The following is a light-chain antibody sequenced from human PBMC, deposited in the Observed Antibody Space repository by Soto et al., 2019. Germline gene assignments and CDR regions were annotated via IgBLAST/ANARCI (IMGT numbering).Light chain of an antibody. J-gene: IGKJ1*01. CDR1: QSVSSSY. V-gene: IGKV3-20*01. Sequence: ESVLTQSPGTLSLSPGEKATLSCRASQSVSSSYLAWYQQKPGQAPRLLIYGASSRATGIPDRFSGSGSGTDFNLTVSRLEPEDFAVYYCQQFGSSSWTFGQGTKWEIK. CDR3: QQFGSSSWT. CDR2: GAS.